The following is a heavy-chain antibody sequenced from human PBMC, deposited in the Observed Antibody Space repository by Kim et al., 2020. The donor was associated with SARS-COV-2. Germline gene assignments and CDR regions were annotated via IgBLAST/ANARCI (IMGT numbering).Heavy chain of an antibody. Sequence: SETLSLTCTVSGGSISSSSYYWGWIRQPPGKGLEWIGSIYYSGSTYYNPSLKSRVTISVDTSKNQFSLKLSSVTAADTAVYYCTLAIFDWLVEIDYWGQGTLVTVSS. J-gene: IGHJ4*02. CDR3: TLAIFDWLVEIDY. V-gene: IGHV4-39*01. D-gene: IGHD3-9*01. CDR2: IYYSGST. CDR1: GGSISSSSYY.